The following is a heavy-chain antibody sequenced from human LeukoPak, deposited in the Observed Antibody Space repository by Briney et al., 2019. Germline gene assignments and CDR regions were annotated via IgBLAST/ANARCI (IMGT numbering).Heavy chain of an antibody. CDR2: IWYDRNNK. V-gene: IGHV3-33*08. CDR1: GFTFRSYD. D-gene: IGHD6-19*01. Sequence: GGSLRLSCVVSGFTFRSYDMHWVRQAPGKGLEWVAVIWYDRNNKYYADSVKGRFTISRDNSKNTLYLQMNSLRGEDTALYYCASAGPAVPGVFDIWGLGTMVTVSS. J-gene: IGHJ3*02. CDR3: ASAGPAVPGVFDI.